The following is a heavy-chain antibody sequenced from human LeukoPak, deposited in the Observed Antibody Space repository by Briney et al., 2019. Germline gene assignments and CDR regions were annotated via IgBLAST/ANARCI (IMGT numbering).Heavy chain of an antibody. CDR2: IYTSGST. CDR1: GGSISSYY. J-gene: IGHJ6*03. V-gene: IGHV4-4*07. Sequence: SSETLSLTCTVSGGSISSYYWSWIRQPAGKGLEWIGRIYTSGSTNYNPSLKSRVTMSVDTSKNQFSLKLSSVTAADTAVYYCARASRWWGRSGAYPYYYYYYMDVWGKGTTVTVSS. CDR3: ARASRWWGRSGAYPYYYYYYMDV. D-gene: IGHD3-16*01.